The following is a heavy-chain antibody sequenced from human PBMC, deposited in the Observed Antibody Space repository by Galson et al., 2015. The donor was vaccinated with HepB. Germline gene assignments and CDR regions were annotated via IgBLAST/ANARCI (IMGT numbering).Heavy chain of an antibody. J-gene: IGHJ6*03. CDR3: ARDANPRTIYYYYYYLDV. CDR2: INTNNDGT. Sequence: SVKVSCKGSGYTFDGYYLHWVRQAPGQGLEWIGWINTNNDGTNYAQKVQGRVTMTRDTSISTVYMELSRLRSDDTAVYYCARDANPRTIYYYYYYLDVWGKGTTVTVSS. D-gene: IGHD3-3*01. CDR1: GYTFDGYY. V-gene: IGHV1-2*02.